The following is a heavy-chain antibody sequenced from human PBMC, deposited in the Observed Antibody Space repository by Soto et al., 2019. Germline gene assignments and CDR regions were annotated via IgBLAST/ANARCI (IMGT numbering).Heavy chain of an antibody. Sequence: ASETLSLTCAVSGGSISSDGYSWSWIRQPPGKGLEWIGYIYHTGTTYYNPSLQSRVTISVDRSKNHFSLKMRSVTAADTAMYYCASSVGGNSDWFDPWGQGTLVTVSS. J-gene: IGHJ5*02. CDR2: IYHTGTT. D-gene: IGHD2-21*02. CDR3: ASSVGGNSDWFDP. V-gene: IGHV4-30-2*01. CDR1: GGSISSDGYS.